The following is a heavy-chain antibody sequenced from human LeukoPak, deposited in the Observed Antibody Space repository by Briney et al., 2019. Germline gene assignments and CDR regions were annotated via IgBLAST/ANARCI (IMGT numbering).Heavy chain of an antibody. CDR2: IYSGGST. CDR1: GFTVSSNY. CDR3: AVSTRGYSSSEYFQY. D-gene: IGHD5-18*01. J-gene: IGHJ1*01. V-gene: IGHV3-66*01. Sequence: GGSLRLSCAASGFTVSSNYMSWVRQAPGKGLEWVSVIYSGGSTYYADSVKGRFTISRDNSKNTLFLQMNSLRAEDTAVYYCAVSTRGYSSSEYFQYWGQGTLLPVSS.